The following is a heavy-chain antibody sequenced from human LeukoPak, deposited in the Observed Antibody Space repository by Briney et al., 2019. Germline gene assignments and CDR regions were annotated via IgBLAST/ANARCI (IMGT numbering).Heavy chain of an antibody. CDR2: VYYSGST. Sequence: SETLSLTCTVSGGSISTYYWSWIRQPPGKGLEWIGYVYYSGSTNSNPSLKSRVIISVDTSKNQFSLKLSSVTAADTAVYYCARDQYYYGSGTPFDPWGQGTLVTGSS. CDR3: ARDQYYYGSGTPFDP. J-gene: IGHJ5*02. D-gene: IGHD3-10*01. CDR1: GGSISTYY. V-gene: IGHV4-59*12.